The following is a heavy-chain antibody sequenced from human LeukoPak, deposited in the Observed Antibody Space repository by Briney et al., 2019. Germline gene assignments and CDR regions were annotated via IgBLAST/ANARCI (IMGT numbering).Heavy chain of an antibody. J-gene: IGHJ4*02. CDR1: GFIFSNFN. V-gene: IGHV3-21*01. Sequence: GGSLRVSWVGSGFIFSNFNMNWVRQAPGKGLEWVSSISSTGNCIHYADSVKGRFTISRDNAQKSLYLQMNSLRVEDSAVYYCARVSTGPVWGQGTLVTVSS. CDR2: ISSTGNCI. CDR3: ARVSTGPV. D-gene: IGHD1-1*01.